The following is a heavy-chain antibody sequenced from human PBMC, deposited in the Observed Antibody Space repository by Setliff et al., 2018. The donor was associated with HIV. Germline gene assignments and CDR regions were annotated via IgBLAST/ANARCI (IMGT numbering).Heavy chain of an antibody. J-gene: IGHJ3*02. CDR2: ISAYNGNT. Sequence: ASVKVSCKASGYTFTSYGISWVRQAPGQGLEWMGWISAYNGNTNYAQKLQGRVTMTTDTSTSTAYMELRSLRSDDTAVYYCAREIGVYDSSGYYYVPDAFDIWGQGTMVTVSS. CDR1: GYTFTSYG. V-gene: IGHV1-18*01. CDR3: AREIGVYDSSGYYYVPDAFDI. D-gene: IGHD3-22*01.